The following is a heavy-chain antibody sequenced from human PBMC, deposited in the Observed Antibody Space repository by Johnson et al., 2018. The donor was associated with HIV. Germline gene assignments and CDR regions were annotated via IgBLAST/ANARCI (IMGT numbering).Heavy chain of an antibody. V-gene: IGHV3-72*01. CDR3: ALSYSLDAFDI. J-gene: IGHJ3*02. CDR2: TKNKANSYTT. Sequence: VQLVESGGGLVKPGGSLRLSCAASGFTLSDHYMDWVRQAAGKGLEWVGRTKNKANSYTTEYAASVKGRFTISRDDPKNPLYLQMNSLKTEATAVYYCALSYSLDAFDIWGQGTMVTVSS. D-gene: IGHD2-21*01. CDR1: GFTLSDHY.